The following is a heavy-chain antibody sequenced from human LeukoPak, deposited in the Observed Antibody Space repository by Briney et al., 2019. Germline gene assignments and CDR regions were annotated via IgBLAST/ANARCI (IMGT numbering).Heavy chain of an antibody. V-gene: IGHV1-18*04. Sequence: ASVKVSCKASGYTFTNYGFSWVRQAPGQGLEWMGWISGYNGYTKYAQKFQDRVTMTTDTSTSTAYMELRSLRSDDTAVYYCARERPNSSSWYARWFDPWGQGTLVTVSS. CDR3: ARERPNSSSWYARWFDP. CDR2: ISGYNGYT. CDR1: GYTFTNYG. D-gene: IGHD6-13*01. J-gene: IGHJ5*02.